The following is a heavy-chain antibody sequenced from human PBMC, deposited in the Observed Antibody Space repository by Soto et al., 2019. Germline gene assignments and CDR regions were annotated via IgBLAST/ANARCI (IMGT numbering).Heavy chain of an antibody. Sequence: LRLSCAASGFTFSSYAMSWVRQAPGKGLEWVSAISGSGGSTYYADSVKGRFTISRDNSKNTLYLQMNSLRAEDTAVYYCAKDLFSSGWYYFDYWGQGTLVTVS. J-gene: IGHJ4*02. V-gene: IGHV3-23*01. CDR3: AKDLFSSGWYYFDY. CDR2: ISGSGGST. CDR1: GFTFSSYA. D-gene: IGHD6-19*01.